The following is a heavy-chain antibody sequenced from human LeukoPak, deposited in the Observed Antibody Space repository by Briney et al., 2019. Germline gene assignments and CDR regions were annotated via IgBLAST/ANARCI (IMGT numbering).Heavy chain of an antibody. V-gene: IGHV1-69*05. J-gene: IGHJ6*03. D-gene: IGHD2-8*02. CDR3: ARDPRRGGVGSYYYYMDV. CDR2: IIPIFGTA. CDR1: GYTFTSYD. Sequence: ASVKVSCKASGYTFTSYDINWVRQATGQGLEWMGGIIPIFGTANYAQKFQGRVTITTDESTSTAYMELSSLRSEDTAVYYCARDPRRGGVGSYYYYMDVWGKGTTVTVSS.